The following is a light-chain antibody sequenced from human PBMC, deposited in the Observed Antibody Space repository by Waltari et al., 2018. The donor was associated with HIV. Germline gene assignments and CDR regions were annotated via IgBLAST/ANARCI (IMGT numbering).Light chain of an antibody. V-gene: IGKV4-1*01. J-gene: IGKJ2*01. CDR2: WAT. CDR3: QQYYSTPYT. CDR1: QTVLYSSNKKNF. Sequence: DIVMTQSPDSLAVPLGERDTITCNSNQTVLYSSNKKNFLPWYQHKPGKPPKLLISWATTRGSGVPDRFSGSGSGTDFTLTVSSLQAEDVAFYYCQQYYSTPYTFGRGTKV.